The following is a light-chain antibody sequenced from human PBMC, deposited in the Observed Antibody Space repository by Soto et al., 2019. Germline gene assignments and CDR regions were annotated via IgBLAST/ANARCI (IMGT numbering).Light chain of an antibody. V-gene: IGKV3-20*01. CDR2: GAS. CDR1: QSVSSTY. J-gene: IGKJ5*01. Sequence: LTQSPGTLSLTPEERAPLHCRASQSVSSTYLACYQQKPGQAPRLLIYGASSRATGIPDRFSGSGSGTDVTLTISRRVHADVAVHYCRQYESSRLVTFGQGTRLEIK. CDR3: RQYESSRLVT.